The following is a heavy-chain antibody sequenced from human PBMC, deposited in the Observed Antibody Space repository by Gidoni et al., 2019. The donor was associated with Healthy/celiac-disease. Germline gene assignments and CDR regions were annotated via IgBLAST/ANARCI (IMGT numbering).Heavy chain of an antibody. D-gene: IGHD2-2*01. V-gene: IGHV3-74*01. Sequence: EVQLVESGGGLVKPGGSLRLSCAASGFTFSSYWMHWVRQAPGKGLVLVARINSDVSSTSYADSVKGRFTISRDNAKNTLYLQMNSLRAEDTAVYYCARGAHIVVVPAATSGGDWFDPWGQGTLVTVSS. CDR3: ARGAHIVVVPAATSGGDWFDP. CDR1: GFTFSSYW. J-gene: IGHJ5*02. CDR2: INSDVSST.